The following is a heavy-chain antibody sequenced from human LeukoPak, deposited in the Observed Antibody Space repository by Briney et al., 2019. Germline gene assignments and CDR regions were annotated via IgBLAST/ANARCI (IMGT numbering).Heavy chain of an antibody. V-gene: IGHV6-1*01. CDR1: GDSVSSNSAA. CDR2: IYYRSKWYN. J-gene: IGHJ4*02. D-gene: IGHD6-19*01. CDR3: ARASYSIAVAGTFDY. Sequence: SQTLSLTCAISGDSVSSNSAAWNWIRQSPSRGLEWLGRIYYRSKWYNDYAVSVKSRITINPDTSKNQFSLQLNSVTPEDTAVYYCARASYSIAVAGTFDYWGQGTLVTVSS.